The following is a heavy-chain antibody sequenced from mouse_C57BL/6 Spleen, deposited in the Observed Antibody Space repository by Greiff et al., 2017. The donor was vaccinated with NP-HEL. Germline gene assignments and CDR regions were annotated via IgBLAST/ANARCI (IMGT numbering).Heavy chain of an antibody. D-gene: IGHD1-1*01. CDR1: GFTFNTYA. V-gene: IGHV10-3*01. Sequence: EVQRVESGGGLVQPKGSLKLSCAASGFTFNTYAMHWVRQAPGKGLEWVARIRSKSSNYATYYADSVKDRFTISRDDSQSMLYLQMNNLKTEDTAMYYCVRGSDYYGSSILFDYWGQGTTLTVSS. CDR2: IRSKSSNYAT. CDR3: VRGSDYYGSSILFDY. J-gene: IGHJ2*01.